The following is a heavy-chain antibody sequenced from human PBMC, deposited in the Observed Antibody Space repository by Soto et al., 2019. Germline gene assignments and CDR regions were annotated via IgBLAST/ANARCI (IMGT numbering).Heavy chain of an antibody. J-gene: IGHJ4*02. Sequence: QVQLQESGPGVVKPSETLSLTCTVSGASVSSHHWTWIRQPPGKGLEWIGDYSDSASYSPSLKSRXTISASTSKNQSSLNLSSVTAADPAVCYCAAYRRGQGGRGYWGQGTLVTVSS. CDR3: AAYRRGQGGRGY. CDR1: GASVSSHH. CDR2: DYSDSA. D-gene: IGHD6-19*01. V-gene: IGHV4-59*02.